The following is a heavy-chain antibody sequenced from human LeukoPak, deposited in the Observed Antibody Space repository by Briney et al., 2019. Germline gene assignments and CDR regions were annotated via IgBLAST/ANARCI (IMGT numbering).Heavy chain of an antibody. CDR2: IGAAGSTI. CDR1: GFTFSSYG. D-gene: IGHD6-13*01. CDR3: AKDYLGSSNAFNI. V-gene: IGHV3-48*01. J-gene: IGHJ3*02. Sequence: PGGSLRLSCAASGFTFSSYGMRWVRQAPGKGLEWVSYIGAAGSTIYYADSVKGRFTISRDNAKNSLFLQMNSLRVEDTAIYYCAKDYLGSSNAFNIWGQGTMVTVS.